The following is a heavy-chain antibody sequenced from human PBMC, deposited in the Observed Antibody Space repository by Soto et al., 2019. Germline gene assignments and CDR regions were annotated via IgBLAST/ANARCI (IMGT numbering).Heavy chain of an antibody. D-gene: IGHD2-2*01. CDR1: GFTFSSYC. CDR3: AKALEYQLLSTLPDAFDI. Sequence: GGSLRLSCAASGFTFSSYCMHWVRQAPGKGLEWVAVISYDGSNKYYADSVKGRFTISRDNSKNTLYLQMNSLRAEDTAVYYCAKALEYQLLSTLPDAFDIWGQGTMVTVSS. J-gene: IGHJ3*02. V-gene: IGHV3-30*18. CDR2: ISYDGSNK.